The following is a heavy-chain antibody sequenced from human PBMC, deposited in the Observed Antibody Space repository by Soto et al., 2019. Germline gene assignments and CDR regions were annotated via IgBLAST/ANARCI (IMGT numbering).Heavy chain of an antibody. V-gene: IGHV4-59*08. D-gene: IGHD6-13*01. Sequence: SETLSLTCTVSGGSISSFYWRWIRQPPGKGLEWIGYIYYSGSTNYTPSLKSRVTISVDTSKNQFSLKLSSVTAADTAVYYCARRYSSSFDYWGQGTLVTVSS. J-gene: IGHJ4*02. CDR1: GGSISSFY. CDR2: IYYSGST. CDR3: ARRYSSSFDY.